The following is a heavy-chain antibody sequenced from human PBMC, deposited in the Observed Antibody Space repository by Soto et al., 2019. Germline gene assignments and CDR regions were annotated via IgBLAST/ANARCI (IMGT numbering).Heavy chain of an antibody. CDR2: IKQDGSEK. Sequence: EVQVVESGGGLVQPGGSLRLSCVASGFTSSNYWMNWVRQAPGKGLEWVANIKQDGSEKNYVDSVKGRFTTARDNAKNSLYLQMNSRRAEDTAVYYCAGSTSSWGVWGKGTTVTVSS. J-gene: IGHJ6*04. V-gene: IGHV3-7*01. D-gene: IGHD6-13*01. CDR1: GFTSSNYW. CDR3: AGSTSSWGV.